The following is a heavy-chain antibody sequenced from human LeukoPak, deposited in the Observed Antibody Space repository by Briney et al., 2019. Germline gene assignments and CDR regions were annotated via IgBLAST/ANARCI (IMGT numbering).Heavy chain of an antibody. J-gene: IGHJ3*02. V-gene: IGHV3-9*03. CDR1: GFTFDDYA. D-gene: IGHD4/OR15-4a*01. CDR2: ISWNSGSI. Sequence: GRSLRLSCAASGFTFDDYAMHWVRQAPGKGLEGVSGISWNSGSIGYADSVKGRFTISRDNAKNSLYLQMNSLRAEDMALYYCAKGDYGSPDAFDIWGQGTMVTVSS. CDR3: AKGDYGSPDAFDI.